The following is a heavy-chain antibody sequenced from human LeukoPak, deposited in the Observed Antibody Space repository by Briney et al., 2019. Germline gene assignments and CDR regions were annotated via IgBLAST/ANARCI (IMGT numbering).Heavy chain of an antibody. CDR1: GFTFSSYA. CDR3: AKDGILEAATDDY. CDR2: ISGSGGST. J-gene: IGHJ4*02. Sequence: PGGSLRLSCAASGFTFSSYAMSWVRQAPGKGLEWVSAISGSGGSTYYADAVKRRFTISRDNSKNTLYLQMNSLRAEDTAVYYCAKDGILEAATDDYWGQGTLVTVSS. D-gene: IGHD2-15*01. V-gene: IGHV3-23*01.